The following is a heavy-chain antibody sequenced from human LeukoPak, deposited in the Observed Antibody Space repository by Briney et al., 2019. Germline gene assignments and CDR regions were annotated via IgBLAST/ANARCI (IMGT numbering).Heavy chain of an antibody. CDR2: VSTYNGDT. Sequence: GASVKVSCKASGYTFRSYGISWVRQAPGQGLEWMGWVSTYNGDTNYAQKVQGRVTMTTDTSTTTAYMELRSLRSDDPAFYYCARRTYSSSSSLFDCWGQGTLVTVSS. CDR1: GYTFRSYG. CDR3: ARRTYSSSSSLFDC. D-gene: IGHD6-6*01. J-gene: IGHJ4*02. V-gene: IGHV1-18*01.